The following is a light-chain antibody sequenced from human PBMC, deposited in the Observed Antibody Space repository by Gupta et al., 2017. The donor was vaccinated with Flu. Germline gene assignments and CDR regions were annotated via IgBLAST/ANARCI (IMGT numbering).Light chain of an antibody. CDR3: CSYAGSYALV. V-gene: IGLV2-11*01. J-gene: IGLJ2*01. CDR2: DVN. CDR1: NSNVGGYNY. Sequence: QSALTQPRSVSGSPGQSVTISCTGTNSNVGGYNYVSWYQQHPGKAPKLMIFDVNKRPSGVPDRFSGSKSGNTDSLTISGLQAEDETDYYCCSYAGSYALVFGGGTKLTV.